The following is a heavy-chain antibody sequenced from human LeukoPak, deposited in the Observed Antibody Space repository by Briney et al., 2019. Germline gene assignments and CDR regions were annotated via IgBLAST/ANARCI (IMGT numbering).Heavy chain of an antibody. V-gene: IGHV3-48*01. CDR2: ISSGTNTI. CDR3: ARVSAGAYTYV. J-gene: IGHJ6*03. CDR1: GFTLSNYY. Sequence: GGSLRLSCAASGFTLSNYYINWVRQAPGKGLEWVSYISSGTNTIYDADSVKGRFTISRDNAKNSLYLQMNSLRAEDTAVYYCARVSAGAYTYVWGKGTTVTVSS.